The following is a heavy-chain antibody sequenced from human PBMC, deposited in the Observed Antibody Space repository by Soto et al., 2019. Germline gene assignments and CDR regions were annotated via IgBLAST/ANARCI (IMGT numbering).Heavy chain of an antibody. CDR1: GFSLSTSGVG. CDR3: AHRPSYCSGGSCYSGVDY. Sequence: QITLKESGPTLVKPTQTLTLTCTFSGFSLSTSGVGVGWIRQPPGKALEWLALIYWDDDKRYSPSLKSSLTITKDTPKYLVDPTMTNMGTVDTATSYCAHRPSYCSGGSCYSGVDYWGQGTVVTVPS. V-gene: IGHV2-5*02. CDR2: IYWDDDK. J-gene: IGHJ4*02. D-gene: IGHD2-15*01.